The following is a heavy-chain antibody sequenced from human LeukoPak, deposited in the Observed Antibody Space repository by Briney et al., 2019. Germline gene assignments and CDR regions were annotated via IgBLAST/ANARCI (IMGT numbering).Heavy chain of an antibody. J-gene: IGHJ4*02. CDR2: INHSGST. V-gene: IGHV4-34*01. CDR1: GGSFSGYY. D-gene: IGHD3-10*01. CDR3: ARGRNTQGGYYYGSGSYYNRYYFDH. Sequence: PSETLSPTCAVYGGSFSGYYWSWIRQPPGKGLEWIGEINHSGSTNYNPSLKSRVTISVDTSKNQFSLKLSSVTAADTAVYYCARGRNTQGGYYYGSGSYYNRYYFDHWGQGTLVTVSS.